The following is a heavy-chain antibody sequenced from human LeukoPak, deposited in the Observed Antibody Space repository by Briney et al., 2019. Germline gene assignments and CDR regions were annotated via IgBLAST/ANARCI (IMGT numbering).Heavy chain of an antibody. CDR1: GFTFGGYG. CDR2: INCNGGST. J-gene: IGHJ4*02. Sequence: GGSLRLSCAASGFTFGGYGMSWVRQPPGKGLEWVSGINCNGGSTGYADSVKGRFTISRDNAKNSLYLQMNSRRAEDTALYYCARGYYYDSSGYPGDYWGQGTLVTVSS. V-gene: IGHV3-20*04. CDR3: ARGYYYDSSGYPGDY. D-gene: IGHD3-22*01.